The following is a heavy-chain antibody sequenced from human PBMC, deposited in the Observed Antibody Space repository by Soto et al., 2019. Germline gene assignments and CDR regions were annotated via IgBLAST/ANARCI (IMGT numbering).Heavy chain of an antibody. D-gene: IGHD1-1*01. CDR3: AHKRNRRIY. J-gene: IGHJ4*02. CDR1: GGSISSSSYY. V-gene: IGHV4-39*01. CDR2: IYYSGST. Sequence: SETLSLTCTVSGGSISSSSYYWGWIRQPPGKGLEWIGSIYYSGSTYYNPSLKSRVTISVDTSKNQFSLKLSSVTAADTAVYYCAHKRNRRIYWGQGTLVTVSS.